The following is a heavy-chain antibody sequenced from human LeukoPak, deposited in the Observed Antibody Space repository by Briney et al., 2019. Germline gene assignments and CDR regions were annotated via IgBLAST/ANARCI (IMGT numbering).Heavy chain of an antibody. CDR3: AKGGRYCSGGSCFIFDY. CDR2: ISFDGSNK. CDR1: AFTFSNYG. Sequence: PGRSLRLSCAASAFTFSNYGMHWVRQAPGKGLEWVALISFDGSNKYYADSVKGRFTISRDNSKNTLYLQMNSLRAEDTAVYYCAKGGRYCSGGSCFIFDYWGQGTLVTVSS. J-gene: IGHJ4*02. V-gene: IGHV3-30*18. D-gene: IGHD2-15*01.